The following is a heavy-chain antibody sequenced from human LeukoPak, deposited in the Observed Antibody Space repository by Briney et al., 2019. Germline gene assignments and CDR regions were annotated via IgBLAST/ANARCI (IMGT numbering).Heavy chain of an antibody. Sequence: SETLSLTCTVSGGSISSYYWSWIRQPPGKGLEWIGYIYYSGSTNYNPSHKSRVTISVDTSKNQFSLKLSSVTAADTAVYHCARPPPMILYGMDVWGQGTTVTVSS. V-gene: IGHV4-59*08. J-gene: IGHJ6*02. CDR2: IYYSGST. CDR1: GGSISSYY. CDR3: ARPPPMILYGMDV. D-gene: IGHD3-22*01.